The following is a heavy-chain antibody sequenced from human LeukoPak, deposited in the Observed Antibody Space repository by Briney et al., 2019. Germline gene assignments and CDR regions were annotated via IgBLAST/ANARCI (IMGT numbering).Heavy chain of an antibody. J-gene: IGHJ6*02. CDR1: GYTFTGYY. D-gene: IGHD3-10*01. Sequence: ASVKVSCKASGYTFTGYYMHWVRQAPGQGLEWMGWINPNSGGTNCAQKFQGWVTMTRDTSISTAYMELSRLRSDDTAVYYCARDRYYYGSGRFYYYYGMDVWGQGTTVTVSS. CDR3: ARDRYYYGSGRFYYYYGMDV. CDR2: INPNSGGT. V-gene: IGHV1-2*04.